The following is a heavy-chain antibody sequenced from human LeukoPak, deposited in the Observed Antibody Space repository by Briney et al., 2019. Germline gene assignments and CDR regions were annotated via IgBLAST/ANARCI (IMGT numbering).Heavy chain of an antibody. Sequence: GGSLRLSCAASGFTFSSYGMHWVRQAPGKGLEWVAFIRYDGSNKYYADSVKGRFTISKNTLYLQMNSLRAEDTAVYYCAKDLLYYYYMDVWGKGTTVTVSS. CDR1: GFTFSSYG. J-gene: IGHJ6*03. CDR3: AKDLLYYYYMDV. V-gene: IGHV3-30*02. CDR2: IRYDGSNK.